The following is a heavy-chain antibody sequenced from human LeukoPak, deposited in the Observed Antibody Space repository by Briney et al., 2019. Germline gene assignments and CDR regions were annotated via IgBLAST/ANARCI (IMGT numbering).Heavy chain of an antibody. J-gene: IGHJ4*02. D-gene: IGHD6-13*01. Sequence: ASVKVSCKASGYTFTRYGISWVRQAPGQGPEWMGWISGYNGHTNYAQKFQGRVTMTRDTSISTAYMELSRLRSDDTAVYYCARSSSWYYFDYWGQGTLVTVSS. CDR3: ARSSSWYYFDY. V-gene: IGHV1-18*01. CDR2: ISGYNGHT. CDR1: GYTFTRYG.